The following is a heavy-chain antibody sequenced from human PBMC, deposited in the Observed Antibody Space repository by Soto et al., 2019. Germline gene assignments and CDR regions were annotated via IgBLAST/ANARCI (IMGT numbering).Heavy chain of an antibody. CDR2: IIPIFGTA. V-gene: IGHV1-69*12. CDR1: GGTFSSYA. CDR3: ARDNSGYEPLNPYYGMDV. J-gene: IGHJ6*02. D-gene: IGHD5-12*01. Sequence: QVQLVQSGAEVKKPGSSVKVSCKASGGTFSSYAISWVRQAPGQGLEWMGGIIPIFGTANYAQKFQGRVTITGDXXTXTXXMQLSSRRSEDTAVYYCARDNSGYEPLNPYYGMDVWGRGTTVTVSS.